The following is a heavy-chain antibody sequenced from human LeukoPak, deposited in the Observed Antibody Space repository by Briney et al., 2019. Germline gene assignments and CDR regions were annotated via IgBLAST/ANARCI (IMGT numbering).Heavy chain of an antibody. V-gene: IGHV4-38-2*02. D-gene: IGHD6-19*01. CDR1: GYSISSGYY. CDR2: IYHSGST. Sequence: SETLSLTCTVSGYSISSGYYWGWIRQPPGKGLEWIGSIYHSGSTYYNPSLKSRVTISVDTSKNQFSLKLSSVTAADTAVYYCVRASRIAVAGHYYYYYMDVWGKGTTVTISS. J-gene: IGHJ6*03. CDR3: VRASRIAVAGHYYYYYMDV.